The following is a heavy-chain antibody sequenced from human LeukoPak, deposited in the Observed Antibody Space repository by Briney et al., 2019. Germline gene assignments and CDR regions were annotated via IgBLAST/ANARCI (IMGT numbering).Heavy chain of an antibody. Sequence: SETLSLTCTVSGGSISSGGYYWSWLRQHPGKGLEWIGYIYYSGSTYYNPSLKSRVTISVDTSKNQFSLKLSSVTAADTAVYYCARDGDYDSSGYRYWGQGTLVTVSS. CDR2: IYYSGST. J-gene: IGHJ4*02. D-gene: IGHD3-22*01. CDR1: GGSISSGGYY. CDR3: ARDGDYDSSGYRY. V-gene: IGHV4-31*03.